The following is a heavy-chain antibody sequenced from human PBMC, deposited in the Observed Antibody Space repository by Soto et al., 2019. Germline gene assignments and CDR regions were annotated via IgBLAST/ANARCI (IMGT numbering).Heavy chain of an antibody. CDR2: ISGSGGST. J-gene: IGHJ6*02. CDR3: ANAAVTPPLHYDFWSGYADV. V-gene: IGHV3-23*01. D-gene: IGHD3-3*01. CDR1: GFTFSSYA. Sequence: GGSLRLSCAASGFTFSSYAMSWVRQAPGKGLEWVSAISGSGGSTYYADSVKGRFTISRDNSKNTLYLQMNSLRAEDTAVYYCANAAVTPPLHYDFWSGYADVWGQGTTVTVSS.